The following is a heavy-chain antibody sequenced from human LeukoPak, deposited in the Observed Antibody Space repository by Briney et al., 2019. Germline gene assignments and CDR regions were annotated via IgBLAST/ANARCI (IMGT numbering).Heavy chain of an antibody. CDR1: GGSISSASYY. J-gene: IGHJ5*02. D-gene: IGHD2-15*01. Sequence: SQTLSLTCTVSGGSISSASYYWSWIRQPAGKGLEWIGRFYTSGSTNYNPSLKSRVTISVDTSKNQFSLKLSSVTAADTAVYYCARSHYCTGGSCYSDIWFDPWGQGTLVTVSS. CDR3: ARSHYCTGGSCYSDIWFDP. CDR2: FYTSGST. V-gene: IGHV4-61*02.